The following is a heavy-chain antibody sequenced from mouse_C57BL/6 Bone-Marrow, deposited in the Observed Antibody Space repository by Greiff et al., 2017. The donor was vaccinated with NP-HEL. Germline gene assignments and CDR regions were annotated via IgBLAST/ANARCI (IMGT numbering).Heavy chain of an antibody. CDR1: GYSITSGYY. Sequence: EVKVEESGPGLVKPSQSLSLTCSVTGYSITSGYYWNWIRQFPGNKLEWMGYISYDGSTNYNPSLKNRISITRDTSKNQFFLKLNSVTTEDTATYYCASLGWLEGSWFAYWGQGTLVTVSA. CDR3: ASLGWLEGSWFAY. J-gene: IGHJ3*01. CDR2: ISYDGST. V-gene: IGHV3-6*01. D-gene: IGHD2-3*01.